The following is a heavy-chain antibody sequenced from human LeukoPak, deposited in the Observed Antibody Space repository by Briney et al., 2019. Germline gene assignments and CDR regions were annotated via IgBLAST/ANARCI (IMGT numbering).Heavy chain of an antibody. Sequence: ASVKVSCKASGYSLTSNYIHWVRQAPGQGLEWMGMIYPRDGSTSYAQKFQGRVTVTRDTSTSTVHMELSGLRSEGTAVYYCARDQEAFDYWGQGTLVTVSS. V-gene: IGHV1-46*01. CDR1: GYSLTSNY. CDR2: IYPRDGST. CDR3: ARDQEAFDY. J-gene: IGHJ4*02.